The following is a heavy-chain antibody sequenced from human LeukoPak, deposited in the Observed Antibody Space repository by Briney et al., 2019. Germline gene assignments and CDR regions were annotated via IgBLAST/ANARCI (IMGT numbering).Heavy chain of an antibody. J-gene: IGHJ4*02. CDR1: GLIFSAYW. Sequence: GGSLRLSCAASGLIFSAYWMNWVRQAPGKGLEWVATISQDGSEKYYVDSVKGRFTISRDNAKNSLYLQMNSLGAEDTAVYFCAREPTYEGLIYWGQGTLVTVSS. CDR3: AREPTYEGLIY. V-gene: IGHV3-7*01. D-gene: IGHD5-12*01. CDR2: ISQDGSEK.